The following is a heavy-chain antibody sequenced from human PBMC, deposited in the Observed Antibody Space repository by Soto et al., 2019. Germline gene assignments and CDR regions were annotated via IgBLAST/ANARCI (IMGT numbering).Heavy chain of an antibody. J-gene: IGHJ4*02. D-gene: IGHD1-1*01. CDR2: INNDGTRT. Sequence: EVQLVESGGDLVQPGGSLRLSCSVSGFTFSNYWLHWVRQAPGKGLVWVSCINNDGTRTRYADSVKGRFTISRDNAKNILYLQMNSLRAEDTAVYYCARDVHLQSFDYWGQGTLVTVSS. V-gene: IGHV3-74*01. CDR3: ARDVHLQSFDY. CDR1: GFTFSNYW.